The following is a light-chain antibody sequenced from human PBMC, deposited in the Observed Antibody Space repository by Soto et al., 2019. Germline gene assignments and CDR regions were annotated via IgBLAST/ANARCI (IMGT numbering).Light chain of an antibody. V-gene: IGKV3-15*01. CDR1: QSVSSN. Sequence: EIVMTQSPATLSVSPGERATLSCRASQSVSSNLAVYQQKPGQAPRLLIYGASTRATGIPARFSGSGSGTEFTLTISRLQSEDFAVYYCQQYNNWGTFGQGTKVEIK. CDR3: QQYNNWGT. CDR2: GAS. J-gene: IGKJ1*01.